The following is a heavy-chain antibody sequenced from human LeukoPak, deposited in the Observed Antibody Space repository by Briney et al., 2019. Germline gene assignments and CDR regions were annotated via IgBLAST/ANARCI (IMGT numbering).Heavy chain of an antibody. V-gene: IGHV1-3*01. D-gene: IGHD6-19*01. CDR1: GYTFTSYA. CDR3: ARDHSSGWYEDWFDP. J-gene: IGHJ5*02. Sequence: GASVKVSCKASGYTFTSYAMHWVRQAPGQRLEWMGWINAGNGNTKYSQKFQGRVTITRDTSASTAYMELSSLRSEDTAVYYCARDHSSGWYEDWFDPWGQGTLVIVSS. CDR2: INAGNGNT.